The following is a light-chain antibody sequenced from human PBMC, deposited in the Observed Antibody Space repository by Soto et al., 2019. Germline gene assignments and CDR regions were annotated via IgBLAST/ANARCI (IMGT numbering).Light chain of an antibody. CDR1: QRVSIN. CDR3: QQYNNWPPGT. J-gene: IGKJ1*01. V-gene: IGKV3-15*01. Sequence: EIVMTQSPATLSVSPGERATLSCRASQRVSINLAWYQQKPGQAPRLLIYGASTRATGIPARFSGSGSGTEFTLTISSRQSEDFAVYYCQQYNNWPPGTLGQGTKVEIK. CDR2: GAS.